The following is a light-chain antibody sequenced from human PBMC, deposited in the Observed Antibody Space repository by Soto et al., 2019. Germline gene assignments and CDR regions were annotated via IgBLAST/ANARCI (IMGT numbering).Light chain of an antibody. J-gene: IGKJ4*01. Sequence: EIVLTQSPDTLSLSPGERATLSCRASQSVSSYLAWYQQKPGQAPRLLIYDASNRATGIPARFSGSGSGTDFTLTISSLEPEDFAVYYCQQRSNWPPVTFGGGTKVEI. CDR3: QQRSNWPPVT. CDR1: QSVSSY. CDR2: DAS. V-gene: IGKV3-11*01.